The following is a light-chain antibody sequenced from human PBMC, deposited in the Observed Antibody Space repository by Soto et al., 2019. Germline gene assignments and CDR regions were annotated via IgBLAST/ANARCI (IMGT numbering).Light chain of an antibody. Sequence: DIQMTQSPSTLSASVGDRVTITCRASQSISSWLAWYQRKPGKAPKVLIYDASSWESGVPSRFSGSGSGTEFTLTISSLQPDDFATYYCQQYNSNSLSFGGGTKVEIK. CDR3: QQYNSNSLS. J-gene: IGKJ4*01. CDR1: QSISSW. CDR2: DAS. V-gene: IGKV1-5*01.